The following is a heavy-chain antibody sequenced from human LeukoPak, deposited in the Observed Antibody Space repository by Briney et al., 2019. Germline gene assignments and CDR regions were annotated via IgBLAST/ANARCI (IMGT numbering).Heavy chain of an antibody. V-gene: IGHV3-23*01. D-gene: IGHD6-6*01. CDR1: GFTFNTYA. CDR3: ARHRSSWLIDY. Sequence: GGSLRLSCAASGFTFNTYAMSWVRQSPWERLQWVSGISDSGGNTYYADSVRGRFTISRDNSKNTLYLQMNSLRAEDTAVYYCARHRSSWLIDYWGQGTLVTVSS. J-gene: IGHJ4*02. CDR2: ISDSGGNT.